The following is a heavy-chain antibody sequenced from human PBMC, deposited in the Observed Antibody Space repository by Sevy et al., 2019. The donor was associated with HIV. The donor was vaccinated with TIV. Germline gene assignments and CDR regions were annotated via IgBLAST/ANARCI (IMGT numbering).Heavy chain of an antibody. Sequence: GGSLRLSCAASGFAFDDYSMSWIRQAPGNGLEWVATLSFGCGKINYADSVKGRFTISRDNSKNSCYLQMDNLRVEDTALYYCAREGCTRPHDYWGQGTRVTVSS. V-gene: IGHV3-23*01. CDR3: AREGCTRPHDY. CDR1: GFAFDDYS. D-gene: IGHD2-8*01. J-gene: IGHJ4*02. CDR2: LSFGCGKI.